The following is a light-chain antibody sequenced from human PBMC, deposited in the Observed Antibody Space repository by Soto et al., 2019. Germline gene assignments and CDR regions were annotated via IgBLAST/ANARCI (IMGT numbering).Light chain of an antibody. Sequence: DIPMTQSPSSLSASVGDRVTITCRSSQTISSYLNWYQQKPGKAPKLLIYAASSLQSGVPSRFSGSGSGTDFTLTISSLQPEDFATYYCQQSSSTPWTFGQGTKVEIK. V-gene: IGKV1-39*01. J-gene: IGKJ1*01. CDR1: QTISSY. CDR2: AAS. CDR3: QQSSSTPWT.